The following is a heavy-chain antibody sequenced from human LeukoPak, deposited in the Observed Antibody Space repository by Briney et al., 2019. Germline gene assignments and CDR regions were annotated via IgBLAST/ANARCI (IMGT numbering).Heavy chain of an antibody. CDR2: IYYSGST. D-gene: IGHD3-10*01. CDR3: ARGPRDYDSGSYYRGWFFDL. V-gene: IGHV4-59*12. J-gene: IGHJ2*01. Sequence: SSETLSLTCTVSGGSISSYYWSWIRQPPGKGLEWIGYIYYSGSTYYNPSLKSRVTISVDTSKNQFSLKLSSVTAADTAFYYCARGPRDYDSGSYYRGWFFDLWGRGTLVSVSS. CDR1: GGSISSYY.